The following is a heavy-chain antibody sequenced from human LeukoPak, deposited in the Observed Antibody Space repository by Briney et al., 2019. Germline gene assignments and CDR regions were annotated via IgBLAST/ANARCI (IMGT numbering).Heavy chain of an antibody. CDR1: GYIIASYW. V-gene: IGHV5-51*01. CDR2: IYPGDSDT. D-gene: IGHD3-3*01. CDR3: ARGLGGRYYYMDV. J-gene: IGHJ6*03. Sequence: AESLKISCKGAGYIIASYWIGWVRQLAGRGLEWMGIIYPGDSDTRYSPSFQGQVTISADKSISTAYLQWSSLKASDTAMYYCARGLGGRYYYMDVWGKGTTVTVSS.